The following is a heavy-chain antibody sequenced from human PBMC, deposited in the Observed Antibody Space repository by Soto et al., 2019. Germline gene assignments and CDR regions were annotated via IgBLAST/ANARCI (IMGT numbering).Heavy chain of an antibody. CDR2: IYYSGST. J-gene: IGHJ1*01. CDR3: AIYDSSGSRGFQH. Sequence: SETLCLTCTVSGGSISSSSYYWGWIRQPPGKGLEWIGSIYYSGSTYYNPSLKSRVTISVDTSKNQFSLKLSSVTAADTAVYYCAIYDSSGSRGFQHWGQGTLVTVSS. D-gene: IGHD3-22*01. CDR1: GGSISSSSYY. V-gene: IGHV4-39*07.